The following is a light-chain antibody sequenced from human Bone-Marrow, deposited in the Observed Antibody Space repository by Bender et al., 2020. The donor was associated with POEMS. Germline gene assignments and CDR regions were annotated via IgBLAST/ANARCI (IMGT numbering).Light chain of an antibody. Sequence: QSALTQPASVSGSPGQSITISCTGTSSDVGTYHLVSWYQQLPGKAPKLIIYEDTKRPSGVSNRFSGSTSGNTASLTISGLQAEDEADYICCSFAEGSTLVFGGGTKVTVL. V-gene: IGLV2-23*01. CDR1: SSDVGTYHL. CDR3: CSFAEGSTLV. J-gene: IGLJ2*01. CDR2: EDT.